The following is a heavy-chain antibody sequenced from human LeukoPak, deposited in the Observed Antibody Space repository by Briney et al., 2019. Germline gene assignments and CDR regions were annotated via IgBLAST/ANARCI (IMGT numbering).Heavy chain of an antibody. CDR2: IIPIFGTA. CDR3: ASSYYYDSSGYYNWFDP. J-gene: IGHJ5*02. CDR1: GGTFSKYT. V-gene: IGHV1-69*01. D-gene: IGHD3-22*01. Sequence: SVKVSCKASGGTFSKYTISWVRQRPGQGLEWMGGIIPIFGTANYAQKFQGRVTITADESTSTAYMELSSLRSEDTAVYYCASSYYYDSSGYYNWFDPWGQGTLVTVSS.